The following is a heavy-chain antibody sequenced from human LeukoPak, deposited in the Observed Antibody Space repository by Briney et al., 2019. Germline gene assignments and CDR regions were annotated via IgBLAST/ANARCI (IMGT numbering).Heavy chain of an antibody. J-gene: IGHJ6*02. V-gene: IGHV3-48*03. Sequence: GGSLRPSCAASGFTFSSYEMNWVRQAPGKGLEWVSYISSSGSTIYYADSVKGRFTISRDNAKNSLYLQMNSLRAEDTAVYYCARRYYGSGMDVWGQGTTVTVSS. CDR2: ISSSGSTI. D-gene: IGHD3-10*01. CDR1: GFTFSSYE. CDR3: ARRYYGSGMDV.